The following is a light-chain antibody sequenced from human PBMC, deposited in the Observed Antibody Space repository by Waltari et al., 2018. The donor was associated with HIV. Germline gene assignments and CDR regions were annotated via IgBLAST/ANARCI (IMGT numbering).Light chain of an antibody. CDR2: SNK. CDR1: SSNIGSNT. Sequence: QSVLPQPPSASGTPGQRVTIPCSGSSSNIGSNTVNWYQQLPGTAPKLLIYSNKQRPSGVPDRFSGSKSGTSASLAISGLQSEDEADYYCAAWDDSLNGQVFGGGTKLTVL. J-gene: IGLJ3*02. V-gene: IGLV1-44*01. CDR3: AAWDDSLNGQV.